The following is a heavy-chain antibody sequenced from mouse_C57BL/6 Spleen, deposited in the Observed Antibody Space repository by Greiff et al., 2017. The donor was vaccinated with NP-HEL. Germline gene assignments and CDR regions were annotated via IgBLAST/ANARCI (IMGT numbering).Heavy chain of an antibody. CDR3: ARRGITVLSFDY. J-gene: IGHJ2*01. V-gene: IGHV1-69*01. D-gene: IGHD1-3*01. CDR1: GYTFTSYW. CDR2: IDPSDSYT. Sequence: VQLQQPGAELVMPGASVKLSCKASGYTFTSYWMHWVKQRPGQGLEWIGEIDPSDSYTNYNQKFKGKSTLTVDKSSSTAYMQLSSLTSEDSAVYYCARRGITVLSFDYWGQGTTLTVSS.